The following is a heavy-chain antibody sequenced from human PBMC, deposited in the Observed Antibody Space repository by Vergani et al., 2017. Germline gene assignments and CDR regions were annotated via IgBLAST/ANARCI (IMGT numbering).Heavy chain of an antibody. J-gene: IGHJ6*03. CDR2: IYPGDSDT. D-gene: IGHD6-13*01. V-gene: IGHV5-51*01. CDR3: AGLGGGLIAAAGTTGYYYYMDV. CDR1: GYSFTSYW. Sequence: EVQLVQSGAEVKKPGESLKISCKGSGYSFTSYWIGWVRQMPGKGLEWMGIIYPGDSDTRYSPSFQGQVTISADKSISTAYLQWSSLKASDTARYYCAGLGGGLIAAAGTTGYYYYMDVWGKGTTVTVSS.